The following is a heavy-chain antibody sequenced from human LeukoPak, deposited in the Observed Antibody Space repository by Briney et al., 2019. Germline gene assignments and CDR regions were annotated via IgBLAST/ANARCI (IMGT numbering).Heavy chain of an antibody. V-gene: IGHV3-48*03. CDR2: ISSSGSTK. Sequence: GGSLRLSCVVSGFTFSSYEMNWVRQAPGKGLEWVSYISSSGSTKYYADSVKGQFTISGDNAKDSLYLQMNSLRADDTAIYYCAKNGDRGAYCSGGSCYPYYYYYMDVWGKGTTVTISS. J-gene: IGHJ6*03. CDR3: AKNGDRGAYCSGGSCYPYYYYYMDV. D-gene: IGHD2-15*01. CDR1: GFTFSSYE.